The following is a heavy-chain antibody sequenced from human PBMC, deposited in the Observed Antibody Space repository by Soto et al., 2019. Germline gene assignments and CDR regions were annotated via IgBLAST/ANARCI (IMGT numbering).Heavy chain of an antibody. V-gene: IGHV3-15*07. D-gene: IGHD6-13*01. CDR2: IKSKTDGGTT. CDR3: AKDGALEQLADLYYYNYMDV. Sequence: GGSLRLSCAASGFTFSNAWMNWVRQAPGKGLEWVGRIKSKTDGGTTDYAAPVKGRFTISRDDSKNTLYLQMNSLKTEDTAVYYCAKDGALEQLADLYYYNYMDVWGKGTTVTVSS. CDR1: GFTFSNAW. J-gene: IGHJ6*03.